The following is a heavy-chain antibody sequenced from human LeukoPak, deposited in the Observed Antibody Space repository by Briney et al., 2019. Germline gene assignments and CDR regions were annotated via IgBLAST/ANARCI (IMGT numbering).Heavy chain of an antibody. J-gene: IGHJ4*02. V-gene: IGHV3-21*04. CDR2: ISSSTSYI. CDR3: AKDTGGYYYDSSVSD. Sequence: GGSLRLSCAASGFTFSSYTMNWVRQAPGKGLEWVSSISSSTSYIYYADSVKGRFTISRDNAKNSLYLQMNSLRAEDTALYYCAKDTGGYYYDSSVSDWGQGTLVTVSS. CDR1: GFTFSSYT. D-gene: IGHD3-22*01.